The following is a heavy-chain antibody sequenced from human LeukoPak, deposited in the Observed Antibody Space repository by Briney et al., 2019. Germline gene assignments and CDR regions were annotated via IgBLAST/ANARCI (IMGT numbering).Heavy chain of an antibody. CDR2: IYYSGST. Sequence: SGGSLRLSCAASGFTFSDYYMSWIRQPPGKGLEWIGSIYYSGSTYYNPSLKSRVTISVDTSKNQFSLKLSSVTAADTAVYYCASLAYDFWSGYRNYYYYYYMDVWGKGTTVTVSS. D-gene: IGHD3-3*01. CDR3: ASLAYDFWSGYRNYYYYYYMDV. CDR1: GFTFSDYY. V-gene: IGHV4-38-2*01. J-gene: IGHJ6*03.